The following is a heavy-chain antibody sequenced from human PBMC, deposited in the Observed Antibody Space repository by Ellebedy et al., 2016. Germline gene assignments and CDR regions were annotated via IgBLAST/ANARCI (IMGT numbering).Heavy chain of an antibody. Sequence: GGSLRLSCAASGFTFSNYWMSWVRQAPGKGLEWVANIKQDGTKTYHVDAVKGRFTISRDNARSSLYLQMNNLRVEDTAVYYCATLGGRQRYSDWGQGSLVTVST. J-gene: IGHJ4*02. CDR2: IKQDGTKT. D-gene: IGHD6-6*01. CDR3: ATLGGRQRYSD. CDR1: GFTFSNYW. V-gene: IGHV3-7*01.